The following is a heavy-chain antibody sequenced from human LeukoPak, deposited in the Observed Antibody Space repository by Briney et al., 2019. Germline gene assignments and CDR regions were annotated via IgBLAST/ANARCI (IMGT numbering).Heavy chain of an antibody. CDR1: GYTFTGYY. J-gene: IGHJ4*02. D-gene: IGHD1-26*01. V-gene: IGHV1-2*02. Sequence: ASVKVSCKASGYTFTGYYLHWVRQAPGQGLEWMGCVNPNSGDTNYAQKFQGSVTMTRDTSISTVYMELSRLRSEDTAVFYCARDVGNYFDYWGQGTLVTVSS. CDR2: VNPNSGDT. CDR3: ARDVGNYFDY.